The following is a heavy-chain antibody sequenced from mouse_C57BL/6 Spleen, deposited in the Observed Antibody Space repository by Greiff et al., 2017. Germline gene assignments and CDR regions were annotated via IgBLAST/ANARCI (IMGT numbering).Heavy chain of an antibody. CDR2: ISSGGDYI. V-gene: IGHV5-9-1*02. CDR3: TREGDYYSNYGFAY. J-gene: IGHJ3*01. CDR1: GFTFSSYA. Sequence: EVQLVESGEGLVKPGGSLKLSCAASGFTFSSYAMSWVRQTPEKRLEWVAYISSGGDYIYYADTVKGRFTISRDNARNTLYLQMSSLKSEDTAMYYCTREGDYYSNYGFAYWGQGTLVTVSA. D-gene: IGHD2-5*01.